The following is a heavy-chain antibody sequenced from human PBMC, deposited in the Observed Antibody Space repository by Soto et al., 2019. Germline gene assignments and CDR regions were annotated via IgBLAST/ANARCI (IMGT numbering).Heavy chain of an antibody. J-gene: IGHJ6*02. CDR2: IYYSGST. Sequence: PSETLSLTCTVSGGSISSYYWSWIRQPPGKGLEWIGYIYYSGSTNYNPSLKSRVTISVDTSKNQFSLQLNSVTPEDTAVYYCARENHYYYYGMDVWDQGTTVTVSS. CDR1: GGSISSYY. CDR3: ARENHYYYYGMDV. V-gene: IGHV4-59*12.